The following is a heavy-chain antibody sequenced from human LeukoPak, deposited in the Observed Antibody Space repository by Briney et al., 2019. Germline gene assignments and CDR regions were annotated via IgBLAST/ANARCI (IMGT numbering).Heavy chain of an antibody. Sequence: PSETLSLTCAVSGYSISSGYYWGWIRQPPGKGLEWIGSIYHTGSTYYNPSLQSRVTISLDSPKNQFSLKLTSVTAADTAAYYCASGGTAVVMALTYYFDTWGQGTPVTVSS. J-gene: IGHJ4*02. CDR3: ASGGTAVVMALTYYFDT. CDR2: IYHTGST. V-gene: IGHV4-38-2*01. CDR1: GYSISSGYY. D-gene: IGHD3-22*01.